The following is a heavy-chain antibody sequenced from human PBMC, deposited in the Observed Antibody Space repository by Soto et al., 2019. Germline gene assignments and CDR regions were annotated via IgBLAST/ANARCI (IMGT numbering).Heavy chain of an antibody. V-gene: IGHV1-69*13. D-gene: IGHD1-26*01. CDR2: IIPIFGTA. Sequence: GASVKVSCNASGGTFSSYAISWVRPAPGQGLEWMGGIIPIFGTANYAQKFQGRVTITADESTSTAYMELSSLRSEDTAVYYCARGVGGRSGSYYGYWGQGTLVTVSS. CDR1: GGTFSSYA. CDR3: ARGVGGRSGSYYGY. J-gene: IGHJ4*02.